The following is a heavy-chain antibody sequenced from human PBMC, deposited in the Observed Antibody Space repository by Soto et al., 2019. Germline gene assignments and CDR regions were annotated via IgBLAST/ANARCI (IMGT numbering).Heavy chain of an antibody. Sequence: ASVKVSCKASGYTFTSYDINWVRQAPGQGLEWMGWISAYNGNTNYAQKLQGRVTMTTDTSTSTAYMELRSLRSDDTAVYYCARDDYYGLGSPYGMDVWGQGTTVTVSS. V-gene: IGHV1-18*01. J-gene: IGHJ6*02. CDR3: ARDDYYGLGSPYGMDV. D-gene: IGHD3-10*01. CDR2: ISAYNGNT. CDR1: GYTFTSYD.